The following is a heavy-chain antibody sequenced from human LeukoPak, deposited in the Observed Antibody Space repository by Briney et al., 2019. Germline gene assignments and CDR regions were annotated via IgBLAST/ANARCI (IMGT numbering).Heavy chain of an antibody. J-gene: IGHJ5*02. Sequence: SETLSLTCAVSGGSISSGGYSWSWLRQPPGKGLEWIGYIYHSGSTYYNPSLKSRVTISVDRSKNQFSLKLSSVTAADTAVYYCAGAQPKGGWFDPWGQGTLVTVSS. CDR2: IYHSGST. CDR1: GGSISSGGYS. CDR3: AGAQPKGGWFDP. D-gene: IGHD2-2*01. V-gene: IGHV4-30-2*01.